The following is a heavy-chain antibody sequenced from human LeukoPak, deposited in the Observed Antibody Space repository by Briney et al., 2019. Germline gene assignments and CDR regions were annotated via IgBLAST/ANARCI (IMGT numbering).Heavy chain of an antibody. V-gene: IGHV3-30-3*01. CDR1: GFTFSSYA. CDR3: ARWGSPYYDFWSGYYFFDY. Sequence: GGSLRLSCAASGFTFSSYAMHWVRQAPGKGLEWVAVISYDGSNKYYADSVKGRFTISRDNSKNTPYLQMNSLRAEDTAVYYCARWGSPYYDFWSGYYFFDYWGQGTLVTVSS. J-gene: IGHJ4*02. D-gene: IGHD3-3*01. CDR2: ISYDGSNK.